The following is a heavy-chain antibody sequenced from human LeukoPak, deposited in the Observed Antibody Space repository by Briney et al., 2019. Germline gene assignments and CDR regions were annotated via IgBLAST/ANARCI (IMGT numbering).Heavy chain of an antibody. CDR2: IDASGGAT. J-gene: IGHJ5*02. CDR3: AKGSGSGWYGWFAP. V-gene: IGHV3-23*01. Sequence: QPGGSLRLSCAASGFSFSSYAMYWVRQAPGKGLEWVSSIDASGGATCYADSVKGRFTISRDNSKNTFYLQMNSLRAEDTAVYFCAKGSGSGWYGWFAPWGQGTLVTVSS. D-gene: IGHD6-19*01. CDR1: GFSFSSYA.